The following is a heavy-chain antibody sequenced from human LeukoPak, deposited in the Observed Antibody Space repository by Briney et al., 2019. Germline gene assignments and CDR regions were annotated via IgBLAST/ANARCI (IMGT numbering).Heavy chain of an antibody. CDR1: GFAFSTYSMN. V-gene: IGHV4-39*01. J-gene: IGHJ4*02. CDR2: IYYSGST. D-gene: IGHD3-16*01. Sequence: PGGSLRLSCAASGFAFSTYSMNWVRQAPGKGLEWIGSIYYSGSTYYNPSLKSRVTISVDTSKNQFSLKLSSVTAADTAVYYCARQGGRNDYWGQGTLVTVSS. CDR3: ARQGGRNDY.